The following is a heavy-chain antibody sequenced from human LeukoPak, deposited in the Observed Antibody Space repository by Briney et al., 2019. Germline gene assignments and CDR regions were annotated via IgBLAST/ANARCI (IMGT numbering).Heavy chain of an antibody. CDR3: AKARGYVFDY. J-gene: IGHJ4*02. Sequence: GGSLRLSCAASGFTFSSYAMSWVRQAPGKGLEWVSAISGSGGSTYYADSVKGRFTVSRDNSKNTLYLEMNSLRAEDTAVYYCAKARGYVFDYWGQGTLVTVSS. D-gene: IGHD2-2*01. V-gene: IGHV3-23*01. CDR2: ISGSGGST. CDR1: GFTFSSYA.